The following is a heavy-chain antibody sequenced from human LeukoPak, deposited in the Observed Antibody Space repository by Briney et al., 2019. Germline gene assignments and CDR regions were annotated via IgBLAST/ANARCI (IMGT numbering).Heavy chain of an antibody. J-gene: IGHJ4*02. V-gene: IGHV3-23*01. D-gene: IGHD6-19*01. Sequence: GGSLRLSCAASGFTFNSYGMSWVRQAPGKGLEWVSSFSGSGAGAYYADSVKGRFTVSRDNSKNTLYLQMNSLRAEDTAVYYCAKGRVAGNGWTFNDYGGQGTLVTVSS. CDR3: AKGRVAGNGWTFNDY. CDR2: FSGSGAGA. CDR1: GFTFNSYG.